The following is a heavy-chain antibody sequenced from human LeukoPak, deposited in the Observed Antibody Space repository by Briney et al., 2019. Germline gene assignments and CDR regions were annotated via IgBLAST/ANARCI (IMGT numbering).Heavy chain of an antibody. J-gene: IGHJ6*03. CDR1: GFTLRSYR. V-gene: IGHV3-7*01. CDR2: IKEDANEE. D-gene: IGHD2-2*01. Sequence: GGSLRLSCAASGFTLRSYRMSWVRQAPGKGLEWVANIKEDANEEYYVDSVRGRFIISRDNAKNSLFLQMYSLRADDTAVYYCARAGYCTSNSCYSPNFYYMDVWGQGTTVIVSS. CDR3: ARAGYCTSNSCYSPNFYYMDV.